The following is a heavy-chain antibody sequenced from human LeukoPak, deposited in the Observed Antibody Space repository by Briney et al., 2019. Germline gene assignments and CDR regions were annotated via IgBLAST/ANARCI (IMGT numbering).Heavy chain of an antibody. CDR1: GGSISSYY. J-gene: IGHJ4*02. D-gene: IGHD3-10*01. V-gene: IGHV4-59*12. CDR2: IYYSGST. Sequence: SETLSLTCTVSGGSISSYYWSWIRQPPGKGLEWIGYIYYSGSTNYNPSLKSRVTISVDTSKNQFSLKLSSVTAADKAVYYCAREYGSGSYYKAYYFDYWGQGTLVTVSS. CDR3: AREYGSGSYYKAYYFDY.